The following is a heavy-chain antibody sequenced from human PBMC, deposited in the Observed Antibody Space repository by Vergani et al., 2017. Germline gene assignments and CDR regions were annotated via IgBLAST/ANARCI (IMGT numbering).Heavy chain of an antibody. J-gene: IGHJ5*02. CDR1: GSTVSGHY. D-gene: IGHD3-10*01. V-gene: IGHV3-66*02. CDR2: IYSCDET. CDR3: ARGNYYGSGTYGDP. Sequence: ELQLVESGGGLVQPGGFLRLSCAASGSTVSGHYMTWVRQAPGKGLEWVSHIYSCDETYYADSLKGRVTISRDTSKNTLHLQINNLRVEDTAVYYCARGNYYGSGTYGDPWGQGTLVTVSS.